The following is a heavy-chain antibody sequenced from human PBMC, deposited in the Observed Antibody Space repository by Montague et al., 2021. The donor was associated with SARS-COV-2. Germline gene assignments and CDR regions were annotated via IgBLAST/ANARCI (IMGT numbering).Heavy chain of an antibody. CDR1: GGSFSGYY. D-gene: IGHD4-17*01. CDR3: ARGSTVTSFVYYYYGMDV. Sequence: SETLSLTCAVYGGSFSGYYWSWIRQPPGKGLEWIGEINHSGSTNYNPSLKSRVTISVDTSKNQFSLKLSSVTAADTAVYYCARGSTVTSFVYYYYGMDVWGQGTTVTVSS. CDR2: INHSGST. V-gene: IGHV4-34*01. J-gene: IGHJ6*02.